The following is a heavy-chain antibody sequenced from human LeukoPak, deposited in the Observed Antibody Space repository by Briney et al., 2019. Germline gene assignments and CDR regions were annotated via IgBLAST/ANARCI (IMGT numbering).Heavy chain of an antibody. Sequence: GGSLRLSCAASGFTFSSYSMNWVRQAPGKGLEWVSYISSSSSTIYYADSVKGRFTISRDNAKNSLYLQMNSLRAEDTAVYYCARDYDILTDPFDYWGQGTLVTVSS. CDR2: ISSSSSTI. J-gene: IGHJ4*02. CDR3: ARDYDILTDPFDY. D-gene: IGHD3-9*01. V-gene: IGHV3-48*04. CDR1: GFTFSSYS.